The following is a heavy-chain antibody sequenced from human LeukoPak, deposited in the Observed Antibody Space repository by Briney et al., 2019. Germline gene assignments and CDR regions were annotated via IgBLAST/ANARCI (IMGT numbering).Heavy chain of an antibody. CDR2: VSYDASSK. CDR1: RFTFSSYA. Sequence: GGSLRLSCAASRFTFSSYAMHWVRQAPGKGLEWVSVVSYDASSKYYADSVKGRFTISRDNSKNTLYLQMNRLSPEDTAVYYCARDSVGGTYLDYWGQGTLVTVSS. V-gene: IGHV3-30*04. D-gene: IGHD4-23*01. CDR3: ARDSVGGTYLDY. J-gene: IGHJ4*02.